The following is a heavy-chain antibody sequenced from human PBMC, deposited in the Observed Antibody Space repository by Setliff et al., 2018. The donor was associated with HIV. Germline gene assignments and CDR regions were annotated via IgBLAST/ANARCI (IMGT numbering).Heavy chain of an antibody. Sequence: SETLSLTCTVSGGSISSDYWSWIRQPPGKGLEWIGYVYHSGSTNYNPSLKSRVTISVDTSKNQFSMKPRSVTAADTAVYYCARLRSELGVFDYWVQGTLVTVSS. D-gene: IGHD1-26*01. CDR2: VYHSGST. CDR1: GGSISSDY. CDR3: ARLRSELGVFDY. J-gene: IGHJ4*02. V-gene: IGHV4-59*08.